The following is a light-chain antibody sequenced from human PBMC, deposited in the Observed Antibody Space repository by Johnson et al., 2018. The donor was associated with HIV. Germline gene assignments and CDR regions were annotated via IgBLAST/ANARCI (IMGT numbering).Light chain of an antibody. CDR1: SSNIGNNY. CDR3: GTWDSSLRPYV. CDR2: ENN. J-gene: IGLJ1*01. Sequence: QSVLTQPPSVSAAPGQKVTISCSGSSSNIGNNYVSWYQQLPGTAPKLLIYENNKRPSGIPDRFSGSKSGTSATLGITGLQTGDEADYYCGTWDSSLRPYVCGTGTKVTVL. V-gene: IGLV1-51*01.